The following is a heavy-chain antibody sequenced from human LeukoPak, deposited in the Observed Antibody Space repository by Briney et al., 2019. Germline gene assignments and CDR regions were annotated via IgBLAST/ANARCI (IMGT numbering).Heavy chain of an antibody. Sequence: PGGSLRLSCAASGFSVRTTYMSWVRQAPGKGLEWVSVLYTGGGTDHADSVKGRFTISTDNSKNTLSLQMNSLRVEDTAIYYCTRSGYRHPYHFDSWGQGTLVIVSS. CDR3: TRSGYRHPYHFDS. J-gene: IGHJ4*02. CDR1: GFSVRTTY. V-gene: IGHV3-53*01. CDR2: LYTGGGT. D-gene: IGHD3-22*01.